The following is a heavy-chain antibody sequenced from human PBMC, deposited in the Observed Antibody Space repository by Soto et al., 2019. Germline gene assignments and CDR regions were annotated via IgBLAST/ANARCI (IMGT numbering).Heavy chain of an antibody. CDR3: ARSMITFGGVIDNPFDY. CDR2: IWYDGSNK. D-gene: IGHD3-16*02. J-gene: IGHJ4*02. Sequence: LRLSCAASGFTFSSYGMHWVRQAPGKGLEWVAVIWYDGSNKYYADSVKGRFTISRDNSKNTLYLQMNSLRAEDTAVYYCARSMITFGGVIDNPFDYWGQGTLVTVSS. V-gene: IGHV3-33*01. CDR1: GFTFSSYG.